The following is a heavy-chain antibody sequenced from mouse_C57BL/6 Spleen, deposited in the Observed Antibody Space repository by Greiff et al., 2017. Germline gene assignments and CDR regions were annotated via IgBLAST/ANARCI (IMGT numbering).Heavy chain of an antibody. CDR1: GYAFSSYW. CDR2: IYPGDGDT. D-gene: IGHD1-1*01. J-gene: IGHJ2*01. CDR3: ARSDYYGSSLLDN. V-gene: IGHV1-80*01. Sequence: QVQLKQSGAELVKPGASVKISCKASGYAFSSYWLNWVKQRPGKGLEWIGQIYPGDGDTNYNGKFKGKATLTADKSSSTAYMQLSSLTSEDTAVYFCARSDYYGSSLLDNWGQGTTLTVSS.